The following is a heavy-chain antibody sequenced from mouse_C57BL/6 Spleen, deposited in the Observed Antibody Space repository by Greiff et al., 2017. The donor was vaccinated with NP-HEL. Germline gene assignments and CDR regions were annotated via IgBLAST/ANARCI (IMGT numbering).Heavy chain of an antibody. CDR1: GYTFTSYW. J-gene: IGHJ4*01. Sequence: QVQLQQPGAELVKPGASVKVSCKASGYTFTSYWMHWVKQRPGQGLEWIGRIHPSDSDTNYNQKFKGKATLTVDKSSSTAYIQLSSLTSEDSAVYYCAISLYGSSYVYAMDYWGQGTSVTVSS. V-gene: IGHV1-74*01. CDR3: AISLYGSSYVYAMDY. CDR2: IHPSDSDT. D-gene: IGHD1-1*01.